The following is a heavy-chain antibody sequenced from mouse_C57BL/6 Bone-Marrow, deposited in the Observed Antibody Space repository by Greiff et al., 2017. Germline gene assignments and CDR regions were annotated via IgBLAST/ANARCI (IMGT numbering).Heavy chain of an antibody. CDR3: ARSDYDWYFDV. Sequence: QVQLQQSGAELVRPGTSVKMSCKASGYTFTNYWLGWAQQRPGHGLEWIGDIYPGGGYTNYNEKFKGKATLTADKSSSTAYMQFSSLTSEDSAIYYCARSDYDWYFDVWGTGTTVTVSS. J-gene: IGHJ1*03. CDR2: IYPGGGYT. V-gene: IGHV1-63*01. D-gene: IGHD2-4*01. CDR1: GYTFTNYW.